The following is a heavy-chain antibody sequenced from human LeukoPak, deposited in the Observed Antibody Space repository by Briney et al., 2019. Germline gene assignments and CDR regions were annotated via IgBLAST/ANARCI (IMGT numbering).Heavy chain of an antibody. CDR3: AREYSSSSGRAFDI. Sequence: PGGSLRLSCAASGFTFSSYAMHWVRQAPGKGLEWVSYISSSSTIYYADSVKGRFTISRDNAQNSLYLLMNSLRDEDTAVYSCAREYSSSSGRAFDIWGQGTIVTVSS. D-gene: IGHD6-6*01. CDR1: GFTFSSYA. J-gene: IGHJ3*02. CDR2: ISSSSTI. V-gene: IGHV3-48*02.